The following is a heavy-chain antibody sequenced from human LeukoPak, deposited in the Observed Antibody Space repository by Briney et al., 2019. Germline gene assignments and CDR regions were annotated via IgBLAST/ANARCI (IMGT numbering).Heavy chain of an antibody. CDR2: INSDGSST. D-gene: IGHD6-6*01. J-gene: IGHJ4*02. V-gene: IGHV3-74*01. CDR3: ARDPLYSSSFDY. Sequence: GGSLRLSCAASGFTFSSHWMHWVRQAPGKGLVWVSRINSDGSSTSYADSVKGRFTISSDNAKNTLYLQMNSLRAEDTAVYYCARDPLYSSSFDYWGQGTLVTVSS. CDR1: GFTFSSHW.